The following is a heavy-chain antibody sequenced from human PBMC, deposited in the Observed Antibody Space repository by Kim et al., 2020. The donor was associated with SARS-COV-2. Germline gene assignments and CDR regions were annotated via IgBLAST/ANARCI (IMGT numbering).Heavy chain of an antibody. J-gene: IGHJ4*02. D-gene: IGHD2-2*01. CDR3: AKGDCSSTSCPKDY. V-gene: IGHV3-9*01. Sequence: ANSVKDRFTISRDNAKNSLYRQMNSLRAEDTALYYCAKGDCSSTSCPKDYWGQGTLVTVSS.